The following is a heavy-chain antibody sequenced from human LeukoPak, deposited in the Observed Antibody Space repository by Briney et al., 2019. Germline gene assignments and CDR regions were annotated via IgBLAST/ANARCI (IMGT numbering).Heavy chain of an antibody. CDR3: ARGGRKNSWFDP. V-gene: IGHV4-61*02. CDR1: GGSISSGSYY. CDR2: IYTSGST. J-gene: IGHJ5*02. Sequence: SETLSLTCTVSGGSISSGSYYWSWIRQPAGKGLEWIGRIYTSGSTNYNPSLKSRVTISVDTSKNQFSLKLSSVTAADTAVYYCARGGRKNSWFDPWGQGTLVTVSS.